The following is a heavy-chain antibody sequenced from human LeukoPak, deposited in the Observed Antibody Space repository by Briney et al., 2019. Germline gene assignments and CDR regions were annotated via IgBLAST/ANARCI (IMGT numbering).Heavy chain of an antibody. V-gene: IGHV3-11*01. CDR2: ISRSGSTK. D-gene: IGHD2-8*01. CDR3: TRDRRTNYYYYYMDV. CDR1: GFTFSDYN. Sequence: PGGSLRLSCAASGFTFSDYNMRWIRQAPGKGLEWVSSISRSGSTKYYADSVKGRFTISRDNAKNSLFLQMNSLRAEDTAVYYCTRDRRTNYYYYYMDVWGKGTTVTISS. J-gene: IGHJ6*03.